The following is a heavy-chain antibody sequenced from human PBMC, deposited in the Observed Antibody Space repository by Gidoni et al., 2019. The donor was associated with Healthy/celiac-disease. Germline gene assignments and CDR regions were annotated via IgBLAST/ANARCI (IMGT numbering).Heavy chain of an antibody. CDR2: ISWNSGSI. D-gene: IGHD3-22*01. Sequence: EVQLVESGGGLVQPGRSLRLSCAASGFTFADYAMHWVRQAPGKGLEWVSGISWNSGSIGYADSVKGRFTISRDNAKNSLYLQMNSLRAEDTALYYCAKDIGVEYYDRATPGLFDYWGQGTLVTVSS. V-gene: IGHV3-9*01. CDR1: GFTFADYA. J-gene: IGHJ4*02. CDR3: AKDIGVEYYDRATPGLFDY.